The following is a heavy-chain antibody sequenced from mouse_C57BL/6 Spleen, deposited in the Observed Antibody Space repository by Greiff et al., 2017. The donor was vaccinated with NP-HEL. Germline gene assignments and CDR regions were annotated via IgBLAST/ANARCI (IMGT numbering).Heavy chain of an antibody. D-gene: IGHD2-3*01. J-gene: IGHJ4*01. V-gene: IGHV10-1*01. CDR1: GFSFNTYA. CDR3: VRIIYDGYYWAMDY. CDR2: IRSKSNNYAT. Sequence: EVQLVESGGGLVQPKGSLKLSCAASGFSFNTYAMNWVRQAPGKGLEWVARIRSKSNNYATYYADSVKDRFTISRDDSESMLYLQMNNLKTEDTAMYYGVRIIYDGYYWAMDYWGQGTSVTVSS.